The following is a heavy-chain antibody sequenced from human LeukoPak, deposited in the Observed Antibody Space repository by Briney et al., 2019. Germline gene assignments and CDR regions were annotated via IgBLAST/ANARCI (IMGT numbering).Heavy chain of an antibody. CDR3: ARGIVATTEAPYYYYGMDV. CDR1: GGTFSSYA. D-gene: IGHD5-12*01. CDR2: IIPIFGIA. J-gene: IGHJ6*02. Sequence: ASVKVSCKASGGTFSSYAISRVRQAPGQGLEWMGRIIPIFGIANYAQKFQGRVTITADKSTSTAYMELSSLRSEDTAVYYCARGIVATTEAPYYYYGMDVWGQGTTVTVSS. V-gene: IGHV1-69*04.